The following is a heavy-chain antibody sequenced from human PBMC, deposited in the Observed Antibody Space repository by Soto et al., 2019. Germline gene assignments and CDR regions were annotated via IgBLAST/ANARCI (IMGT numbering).Heavy chain of an antibody. D-gene: IGHD2-2*01. V-gene: IGHV1-18*01. CDR1: GYTFTSYG. CDR3: GRDLYQSVFYYGMDV. J-gene: IGHJ6*02. Sequence: QVQVMQSGAEVKKPGASVKVSCKASGYTFTSYGISWVRQAPGQGLEWMGWISTYNGKTNYAQKLQGRVTMTTDTSTSTAYMEWRSLRSDDTAVYYCGRDLYQSVFYYGMDVWGQGTTVTVSS. CDR2: ISTYNGKT.